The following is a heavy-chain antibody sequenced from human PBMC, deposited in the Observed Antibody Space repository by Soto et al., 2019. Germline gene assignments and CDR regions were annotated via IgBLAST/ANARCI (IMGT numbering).Heavy chain of an antibody. CDR2: INHSGST. V-gene: IGHV4-34*01. Sequence: QVQLQQWGAGLLKPSETMSLTCAVYGGSFRGYYWSWIRQPPGKGLEWIGEINHSGSTNYNPSLKSRVTISVDTSENQFSLKLSSVTAADTAVYYCAREAGTSSADCSGGSCYFQHWGQGTLVTVSS. CDR3: AREAGTSSADCSGGSCYFQH. J-gene: IGHJ1*01. CDR1: GGSFRGYY. D-gene: IGHD2-15*01.